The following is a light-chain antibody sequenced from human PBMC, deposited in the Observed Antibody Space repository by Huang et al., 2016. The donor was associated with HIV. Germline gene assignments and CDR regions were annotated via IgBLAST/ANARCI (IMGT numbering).Light chain of an antibody. Sequence: EIVLTQSPVTLSLSPGDRATLYCRASQSIGTYLDWYQQKSGQAPRLLIYDVSNRAAGVPARFSASGSETDFTLTIASLDPDDFAIYHCQQRSKWPLTFGGGTKVEMK. CDR2: DVS. CDR3: QQRSKWPLT. V-gene: IGKV3-11*01. CDR1: QSIGTY. J-gene: IGKJ4*01.